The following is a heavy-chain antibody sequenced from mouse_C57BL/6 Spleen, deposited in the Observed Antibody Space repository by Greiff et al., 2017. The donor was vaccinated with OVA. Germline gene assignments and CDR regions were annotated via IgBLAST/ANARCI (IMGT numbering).Heavy chain of an antibody. V-gene: IGHV1-69*01. CDR1: GYTFTSYW. Sequence: QVQLKQPGAELVMPGASVKLSCKASGYTFTSYWMHWVKQRPGQGLEWIGEIDPSDSYTNYNQKFKGKSTLTVDKSSSTAYMQLSSLTSEDSAVYYCASTGSYWYFDVWGTGTTVTVSS. CDR3: ASTGSYWYFDV. J-gene: IGHJ1*03. D-gene: IGHD4-1*02. CDR2: IDPSDSYT.